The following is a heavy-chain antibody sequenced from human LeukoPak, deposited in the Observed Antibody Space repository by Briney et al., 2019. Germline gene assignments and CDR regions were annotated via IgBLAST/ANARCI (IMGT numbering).Heavy chain of an antibody. CDR1: GGSISSSSYY. Sequence: PSETLSLTCTVSGGSISSSSYYWGWIRQPPGKGLEWIGSIYYSGSTYYNPSLKSRVTISVDTSKNQFSLKLSSVTAADTAVYYCARHKCTNGVCFPGSLYYYYMDVWGKGTTVTVSS. J-gene: IGHJ6*03. CDR3: ARHKCTNGVCFPGSLYYYYMDV. CDR2: IYYSGST. V-gene: IGHV4-39*01. D-gene: IGHD2-8*01.